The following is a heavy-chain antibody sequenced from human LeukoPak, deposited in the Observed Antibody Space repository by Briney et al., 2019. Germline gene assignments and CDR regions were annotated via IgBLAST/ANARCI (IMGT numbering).Heavy chain of an antibody. V-gene: IGHV1-18*01. D-gene: IGHD4-17*01. Sequence: ASVKVSCKASGYTFTSYGISWVRQAPGQGLEWMGWISAYNGNTSYAQKLQGRVTMTTDTSTSTAYMELRSLRSDDTAVYYCARGEDYGDYVNWFDPWGQGTLVTVSS. CDR2: ISAYNGNT. CDR3: ARGEDYGDYVNWFDP. CDR1: GYTFTSYG. J-gene: IGHJ5*02.